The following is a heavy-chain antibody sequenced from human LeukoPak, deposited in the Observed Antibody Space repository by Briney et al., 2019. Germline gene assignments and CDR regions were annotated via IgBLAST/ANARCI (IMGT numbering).Heavy chain of an antibody. D-gene: IGHD3-9*01. CDR1: GGSFSGYY. CDR3: ARGLTRWFDP. Sequence: SETLSLTCAVYGGSFSGYYWSWIRQPPGKGLEWIGEINHSGSTNYNPSLKSRVTISVDTSKDQFSLKLSSVTAADTAVYYCARGLTRWFDPWGQGTLVTVSS. V-gene: IGHV4-34*01. CDR2: INHSGST. J-gene: IGHJ5*02.